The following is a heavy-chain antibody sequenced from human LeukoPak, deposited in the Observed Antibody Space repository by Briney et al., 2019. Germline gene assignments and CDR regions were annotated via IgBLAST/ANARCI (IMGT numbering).Heavy chain of an antibody. V-gene: IGHV1-2*02. CDR3: ASQGEGYNWNTDLDY. J-gene: IGHJ4*02. D-gene: IGHD1/OR15-1a*01. CDR2: INPNSGGT. CDR1: GYTFTGYY. Sequence: ASVKVSCKASGYTFTGYYMHWVRQAPGQGLEWMGWINPNSGGTNYAQKFQGRVTMTRDTPISTAYMELSRLRSDDTAVYYCASQGEGYNWNTDLDYWGQGTLVTVSS.